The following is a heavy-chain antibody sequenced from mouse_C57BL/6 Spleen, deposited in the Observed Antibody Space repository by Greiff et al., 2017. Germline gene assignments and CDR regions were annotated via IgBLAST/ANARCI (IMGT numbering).Heavy chain of an antibody. Sequence: EVQVVESGGGLVQPKGSLKLSCAASGFSFNTYAMNWVRQAPGKGLEWVARIRSKSNNYATYYADSVKDRFTISRDDSESMLYLQMNNLKTEDTAMYYCVRRRWDDAMDYWGQGTSVTVSS. D-gene: IGHD4-1*01. V-gene: IGHV10-1*01. CDR2: IRSKSNNYAT. J-gene: IGHJ4*01. CDR3: VRRRWDDAMDY. CDR1: GFSFNTYA.